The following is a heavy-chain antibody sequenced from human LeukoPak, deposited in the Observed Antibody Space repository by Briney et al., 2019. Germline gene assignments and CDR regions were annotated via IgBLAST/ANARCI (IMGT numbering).Heavy chain of an antibody. Sequence: ASVKVSCKASGYTFIHDHVHWVGQAPGQGLEWMGIINPSGGNTIYAPKFQGRLTMTRDTSTTTVYMELSSLRSEDTAVYYCATVDTTMGVYVDYWGQGTLVTVSS. CDR3: ATVDTTMGVYVDY. J-gene: IGHJ4*02. CDR2: INPSGGNT. D-gene: IGHD5-18*01. CDR1: GYTFIHDH. V-gene: IGHV1-46*01.